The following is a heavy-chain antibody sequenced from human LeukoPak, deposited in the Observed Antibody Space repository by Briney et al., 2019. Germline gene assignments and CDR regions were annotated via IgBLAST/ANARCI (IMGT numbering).Heavy chain of an antibody. Sequence: GGSLRLSCAASGFTFSTYGMHWVRQAPGKGLEWVAVIWYDGSNKNYADSVKGRFTISRDNSKNTLYLQMNSLRAEDTAVYYCARDPYYDSIWGQGSMVTVSS. V-gene: IGHV3-33*01. CDR1: GFTFSTYG. CDR2: IWYDGSNK. J-gene: IGHJ3*02. CDR3: ARDPYYDSI. D-gene: IGHD3-22*01.